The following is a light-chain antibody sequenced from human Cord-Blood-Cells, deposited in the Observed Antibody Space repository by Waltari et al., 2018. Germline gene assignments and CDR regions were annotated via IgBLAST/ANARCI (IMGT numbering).Light chain of an antibody. V-gene: IGLV2-14*01. CDR2: EVR. J-gene: IGLJ1*01. Sequence: QSALTQPASVSGSPGQSITISCTGTSSDVGGYNYVSWYQQHPGKAPKLMIYEVRNRPSGVSKRFSGSKAGNTASLTISGLQAEDEADYYCSSYTSSSTPYVFGTGTKVTDL. CDR3: SSYTSSSTPYV. CDR1: SSDVGGYNY.